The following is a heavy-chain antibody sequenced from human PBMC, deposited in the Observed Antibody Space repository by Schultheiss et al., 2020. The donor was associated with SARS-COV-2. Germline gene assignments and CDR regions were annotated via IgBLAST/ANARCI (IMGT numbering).Heavy chain of an antibody. V-gene: IGHV4-59*01. D-gene: IGHD3-3*01. CDR1: GGSISSYY. CDR3: ARILENYDFWGGVAFDI. J-gene: IGHJ3*02. CDR2: IYYSGST. Sequence: SETLSLTCTVSGGSISSYYWSWIRQPPGKGLEWIGYIYYSGSTNYNPSLKSRVTISVDTSKNQFSLKLSSVTAADTAVYYCARILENYDFWGGVAFDIWGQGTMVTFSS.